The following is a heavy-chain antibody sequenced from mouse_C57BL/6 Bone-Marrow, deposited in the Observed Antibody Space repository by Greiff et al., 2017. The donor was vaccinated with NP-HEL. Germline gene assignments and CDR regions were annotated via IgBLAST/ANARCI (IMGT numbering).Heavy chain of an antibody. CDR1: GFSLTSYG. Sequence: VQRVESGPGLVAPSQSLSITCTVSGFSLTSYGVSWVRQPPGKGLEWLGVIWGDGSTNYHSALITRLGISKDNSKSQVFLKLNSLQTDDTATYYCAKRKKYYYGSSAIAMDCWGQGTSVTVSS. D-gene: IGHD1-1*01. V-gene: IGHV2-3*01. J-gene: IGHJ4*01. CDR3: AKRKKYYYGSSAIAMDC. CDR2: IWGDGST.